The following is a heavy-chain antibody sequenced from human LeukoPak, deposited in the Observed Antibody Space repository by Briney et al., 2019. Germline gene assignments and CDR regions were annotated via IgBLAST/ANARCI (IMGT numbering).Heavy chain of an antibody. CDR2: IYHSGST. D-gene: IGHD3-10*01. Sequence: SETLSLTYAVSGGSISSGGYSWSWIRQPPGKGLAWIGYIYHSGSTYYNPSLKSRVTISVDRSKNQFSLKLSSVTAADTAVYYCARGLWFGDTPPGYLGQGTLVTVSS. CDR3: ARGLWFGDTPPGY. J-gene: IGHJ4*02. V-gene: IGHV4-30-2*01. CDR1: GGSISSGGYS.